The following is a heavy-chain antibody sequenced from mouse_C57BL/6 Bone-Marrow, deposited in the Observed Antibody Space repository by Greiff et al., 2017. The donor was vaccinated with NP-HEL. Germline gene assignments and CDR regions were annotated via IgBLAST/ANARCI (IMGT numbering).Heavy chain of an antibody. V-gene: IGHV1-69*01. CDR3: ARDGNYEPHYFDY. CDR2: IDPSDSYT. Sequence: QVQLQQPGAELVMPGASVKLSCKASGYTFTSYWMHWVKQRPGQGLEWIGEIDPSDSYTNYNQKFKGKSTLTVDKSSSTAYMQLSSLTSEDSAVYYCARDGNYEPHYFDYWGQGTTLTVSS. CDR1: GYTFTSYW. D-gene: IGHD2-1*01. J-gene: IGHJ2*01.